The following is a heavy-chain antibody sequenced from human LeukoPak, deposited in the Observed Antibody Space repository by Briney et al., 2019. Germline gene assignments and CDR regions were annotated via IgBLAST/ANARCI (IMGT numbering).Heavy chain of an antibody. Sequence: SETLSLTCTVSGVSMSSAGYFWSWIRQHPGKGLEWIGYIYYSGTTSYNPSLESRVTISVDTSKNQFSLKLSSVTAADTAVYYCARSPVVVTANHAFDVWGQGTMVTVSS. CDR3: ARSPVVVTANHAFDV. CDR2: IYYSGTT. V-gene: IGHV4-39*01. D-gene: IGHD2-21*02. CDR1: GVSMSSAGYF. J-gene: IGHJ3*01.